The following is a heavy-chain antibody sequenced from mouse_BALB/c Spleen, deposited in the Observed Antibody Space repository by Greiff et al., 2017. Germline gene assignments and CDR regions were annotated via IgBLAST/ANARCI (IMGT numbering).Heavy chain of an antibody. CDR3: ARRGFYGPLYAMDY. CDR1: GFTFSSYG. J-gene: IGHJ4*01. D-gene: IGHD1-1*02. V-gene: IGHV5-6*01. Sequence: EVKLMESGGDLVKPGGSLKLSCAASGFTFSSYGMSWVRQTPDKRLEWVATISSGGSYTYYPDSVKGRFTISRDNAKNTLYLQMSSLKSEDTAMYYCARRGFYGPLYAMDYWGQGTSVTVSS. CDR2: ISSGGSYT.